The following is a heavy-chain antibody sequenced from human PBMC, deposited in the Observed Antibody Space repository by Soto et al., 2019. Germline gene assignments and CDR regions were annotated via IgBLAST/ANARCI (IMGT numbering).Heavy chain of an antibody. CDR1: GGSISSSSYY. Sequence: QLQLQESGPGLVKPSETLSLTCTVSGGSISSSSYYWGWIRQPPGKGLEWIGSIYYSGSTYYNPSLKSRVTISVDTSKHQFSLKLSSVTAADTAVYYCARLSSDPRRPHFGVVMISPYYFDYWGQGTLVTVSS. J-gene: IGHJ4*02. CDR3: ARLSSDPRRPHFGVVMISPYYFDY. CDR2: IYYSGST. V-gene: IGHV4-39*01. D-gene: IGHD3-3*01.